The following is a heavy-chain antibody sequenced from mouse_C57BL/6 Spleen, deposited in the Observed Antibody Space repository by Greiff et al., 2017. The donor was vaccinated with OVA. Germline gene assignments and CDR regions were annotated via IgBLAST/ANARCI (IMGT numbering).Heavy chain of an antibody. CDR3: TGYYGSSWYFDV. Sequence: VQLQQSGAELVRPGASVKLSCTASGFNIKDDYMHWVKQRPEQGLEWIGWIDPENGDTEYASKFQGKATITADTSSNTAYLQLSSLTSEDTAVYYCTGYYGSSWYFDVWGTGTTVTVSS. CDR2: IDPENGDT. CDR1: GFNIKDDY. D-gene: IGHD1-1*01. V-gene: IGHV14-4*01. J-gene: IGHJ1*03.